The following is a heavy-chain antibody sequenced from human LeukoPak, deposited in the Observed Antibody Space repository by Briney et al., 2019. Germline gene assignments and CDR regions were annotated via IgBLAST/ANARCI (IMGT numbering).Heavy chain of an antibody. Sequence: GGSLRLSCAASEFTFSSYAMSWVRQAPGKGLEWVSAISGSGGSTYYADSVKGRFTISRDNSKNTLYLQMNSLRAEDTAVYYCAKDPILGSTVKPEYFQHWGQGTLVTVSS. D-gene: IGHD1-26*01. J-gene: IGHJ1*01. V-gene: IGHV3-23*01. CDR3: AKDPILGSTVKPEYFQH. CDR2: ISGSGGST. CDR1: EFTFSSYA.